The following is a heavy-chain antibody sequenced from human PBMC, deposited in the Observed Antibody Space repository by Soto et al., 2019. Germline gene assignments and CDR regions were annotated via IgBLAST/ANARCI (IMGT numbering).Heavy chain of an antibody. J-gene: IGHJ4*02. D-gene: IGHD1-26*01. Sequence: QVQLVDSGGGVVQPERSLRLSCAASGFPFSSYTMHWVRQAPGKGLEWVGVITYDGGNQYYADSVKGRFTISRDNSRNTLYLQLNSLRPDDTAIYYCARVPSGSYPEFGYWGQGSLVTVS. CDR3: ARVPSGSYPEFGY. CDR2: ITYDGGNQ. CDR1: GFPFSSYT. V-gene: IGHV3-30-3*01.